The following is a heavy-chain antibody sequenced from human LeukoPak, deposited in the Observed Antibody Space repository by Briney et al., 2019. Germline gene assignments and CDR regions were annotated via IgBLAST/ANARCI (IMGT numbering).Heavy chain of an antibody. Sequence: PSETLSLTCTVSGGSISSYYWTWIRQPAGKGPEWIGRIYTNGSTNYNPSLKSRVTMSVDTSKNQFSLKLSSVTAADTAVYYCARERVIRGVITYYYYYYMDVWGKGTTVTISS. D-gene: IGHD3-10*01. V-gene: IGHV4-4*07. CDR1: GGSISSYY. J-gene: IGHJ6*03. CDR3: ARERVIRGVITYYYYYYMDV. CDR2: IYTNGST.